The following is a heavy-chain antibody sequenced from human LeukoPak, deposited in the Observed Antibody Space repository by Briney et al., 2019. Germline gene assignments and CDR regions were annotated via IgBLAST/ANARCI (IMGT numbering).Heavy chain of an antibody. CDR3: ARLTVSGQLDY. D-gene: IGHD6-19*01. J-gene: IGHJ4*02. CDR2: IYSDGST. CDR1: GFTVRSNY. Sequence: GGSLRLSCAASGFTVRSNYMDWVRRAPGKGLEWVSVIYSDGSTYYADSVKGRFTISRDFSKNTLYLQMNSLRVEDTAVYYCARLTVSGQLDYWGQGTLVTVSS. V-gene: IGHV3-66*01.